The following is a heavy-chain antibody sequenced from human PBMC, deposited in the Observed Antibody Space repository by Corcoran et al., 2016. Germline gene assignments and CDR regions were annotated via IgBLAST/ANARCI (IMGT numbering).Heavy chain of an antibody. J-gene: IGHJ4*02. CDR2: IYPADSDT. Sequence: EVQLVQSGAEVKKSGESLKNSCKGSGYRFTSYWIGWVRQMPGKGLEGMGVIYPADSDTKYSPSFQGQVTISADKSTNTAYLQWSSLKASDTAMYYCARYPGSCYPGYFDCCGQGTLVTVSS. V-gene: IGHV5-51*01. D-gene: IGHD3-22*01. CDR3: ARYPGSCYPGYFDC. CDR1: GYRFTSYW.